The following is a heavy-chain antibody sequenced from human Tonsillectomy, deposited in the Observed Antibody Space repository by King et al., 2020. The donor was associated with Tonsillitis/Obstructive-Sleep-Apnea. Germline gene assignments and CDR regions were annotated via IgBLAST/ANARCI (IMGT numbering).Heavy chain of an antibody. CDR3: ARXXXSVVDXWYFXL. V-gene: IGHV5-51*01. CDR1: GYSFTXHX. CDR2: IYPDDSDS. Sequence: EQLVXSGAEVKKPGESLKISCQGSGYSFTXHXIGWVRQMPGKGLEWMGIIYPDDSDSRYSPSFQGQVTFSADKSINTVYLQWGSLKTSDTAIYFCARXXXSVVDXWYFXLWGRXTLVTV. D-gene: IGHD2-2*01. J-gene: IGHJ2*01.